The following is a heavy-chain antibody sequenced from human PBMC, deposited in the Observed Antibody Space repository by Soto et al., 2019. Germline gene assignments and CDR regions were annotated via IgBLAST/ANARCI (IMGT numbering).Heavy chain of an antibody. J-gene: IGHJ6*02. CDR2: ISAYNGNT. V-gene: IGHV1-18*01. D-gene: IGHD3-3*01. CDR3: ARDTQLRFLEWLPAYYYYYGMDV. CDR1: GYTFTSYC. Sequence: ASVKVSGKASGYTFTSYCISWVRQAPGQGLEWMGWISAYNGNTNYAQKLQGRVTMTTDTSTSTAYMELRSLRSDDTAVYYCARDTQLRFLEWLPAYYYYYGMDVWGQGTTVTVSS.